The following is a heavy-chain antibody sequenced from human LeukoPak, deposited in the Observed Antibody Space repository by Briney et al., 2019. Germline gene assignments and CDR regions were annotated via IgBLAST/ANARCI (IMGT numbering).Heavy chain of an antibody. J-gene: IGHJ4*02. D-gene: IGHD3-10*01. CDR3: ARGAYGEYDY. V-gene: IGHV3-23*01. Sequence: GGSLRLSCAASGFTFSSSAMSWVRQAPGKGLEWVSAIGRGGTTYYTNSVKGRFTISRDNSRNTLYLQMNSLRAEDTAIYYCARGAYGEYDYWGQGTLVTVSS. CDR1: GFTFSSSA. CDR2: IGRGGTT.